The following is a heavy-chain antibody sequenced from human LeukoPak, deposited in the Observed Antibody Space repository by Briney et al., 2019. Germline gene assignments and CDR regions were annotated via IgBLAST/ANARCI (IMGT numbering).Heavy chain of an antibody. D-gene: IGHD3-22*01. J-gene: IGHJ4*02. CDR2: INHSGST. CDR1: DGSFSGYY. CDR3: ARVPAKYYYDSSGSGSPDY. V-gene: IGHV4-34*01. Sequence: SETLSLTCAVYDGSFSGYYWSWIRQPPGKGLEWIGEINHSGSTNYNPSLKSRVTISVDTSKNQFSLKLSSVTAADTAVYYCARVPAKYYYDSSGSGSPDYWGQGTLVTVSS.